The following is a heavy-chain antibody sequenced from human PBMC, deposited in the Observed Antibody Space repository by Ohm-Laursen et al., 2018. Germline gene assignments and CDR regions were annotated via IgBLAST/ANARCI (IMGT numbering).Heavy chain of an antibody. CDR3: AKDSSGGYYGMHV. J-gene: IGHJ6*02. Sequence: SLRLSCAASGFTFSSFTMSWVRQAPGKGLEWVSSTSNSGGNTYYADSVKGRFTISRDNAKNSLYLQMNSLRAEDTALYYCAKDSSGGYYGMHVWGQGTTVTVSS. D-gene: IGHD3-10*01. V-gene: IGHV3-23*01. CDR2: TSNSGGNT. CDR1: GFTFSSFT.